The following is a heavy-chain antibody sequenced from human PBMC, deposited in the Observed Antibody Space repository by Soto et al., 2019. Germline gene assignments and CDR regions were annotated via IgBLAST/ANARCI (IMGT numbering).Heavy chain of an antibody. Sequence: SETLSLTCIVSGGSVSRNNFFWGWIRQPPGKGLEWIGSVYSTGSAHYNPSLKSRVTISVDTPKNQFSLKLSSVTAADTAFYFCVRRGDFIWGSYLDWGQGALVTVSS. CDR3: VRRGDFIWGSYLD. J-gene: IGHJ4*02. CDR1: GGSVSRNNFF. V-gene: IGHV4-39*01. D-gene: IGHD3-16*02. CDR2: VYSTGSA.